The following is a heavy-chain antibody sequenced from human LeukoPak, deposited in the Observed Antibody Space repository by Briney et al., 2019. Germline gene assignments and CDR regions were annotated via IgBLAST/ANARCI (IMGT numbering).Heavy chain of an antibody. Sequence: PSETLSLTCTVSGGSISSSSYYWGWIRQPPGKGLEWIGSIYYSGSTYYNPSLKSRVTISVDTSKNQFSLKLSSVTAADTAVYYCARAAAHYYGSGSYYKRVWEAFDIWGQGTMVTVSS. J-gene: IGHJ3*02. V-gene: IGHV4-39*07. CDR1: GGSISSSSYY. CDR2: IYYSGST. CDR3: ARAAAHYYGSGSYYKRVWEAFDI. D-gene: IGHD3-10*01.